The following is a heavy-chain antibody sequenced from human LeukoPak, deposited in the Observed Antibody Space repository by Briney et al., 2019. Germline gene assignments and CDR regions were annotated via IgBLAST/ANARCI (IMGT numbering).Heavy chain of an antibody. J-gene: IGHJ4*02. Sequence: PSETLSLTCTVSGVSVSSTTYFWSWLRQPPGKGLEWIASINYSGSTYYNPSLKSRVTISVDTSENQFSLKLSSVTAADTAVYYCARYVVYGSGKYYFDYWGQGTLVTVSS. V-gene: IGHV4-39*01. D-gene: IGHD3-10*01. CDR1: GVSVSSTTYF. CDR3: ARYVVYGSGKYYFDY. CDR2: INYSGST.